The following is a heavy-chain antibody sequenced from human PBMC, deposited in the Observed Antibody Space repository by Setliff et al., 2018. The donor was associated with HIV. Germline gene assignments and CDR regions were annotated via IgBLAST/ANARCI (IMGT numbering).Heavy chain of an antibody. CDR1: GGSFSGHY. J-gene: IGHJ4*01. V-gene: IGHV4-34*01. CDR2: ISHSGST. Sequence: SETLSLTCAVYGGSFSGHYWSWIRQTPGKGREWIGDISHSGSTNYNPSLKSRVTISVDTSKKQFSLRLTSGTAADTAVYFCARGSRSPLVNKFRVTPAFDYWGQGTRVTVS. CDR3: ARGSRSPLVNKFRVTPAFDY. D-gene: IGHD2-21*02.